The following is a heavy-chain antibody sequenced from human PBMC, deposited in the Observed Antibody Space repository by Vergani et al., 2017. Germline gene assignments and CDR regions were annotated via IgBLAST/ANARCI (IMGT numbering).Heavy chain of an antibody. V-gene: IGHV4-59*01. D-gene: IGHD6-19*01. CDR3: AKGVAGNYFDY. CDR2: IYYSGST. J-gene: IGHJ4*02. CDR1: GGSLSSYY. Sequence: QVQLQESGPGLVKPSETLSLTCTVSGGSLSSYYWSWIRQPPGKGLEWIGYIYYSGSTNYNPSLKSRVTISVDTSKKQFSLKLSSVTAADTAVYYCAKGVAGNYFDYWGQGTLVTVSS.